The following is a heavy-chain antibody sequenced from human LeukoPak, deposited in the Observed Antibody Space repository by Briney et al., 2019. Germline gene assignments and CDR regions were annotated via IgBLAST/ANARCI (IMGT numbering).Heavy chain of an antibody. CDR2: IYHTGST. CDR3: ASQEYSSRWATDY. Sequence: PSETLSLTCSVSGSSISRGYFWGWIRQPPGKGLEWIGNIYHTGSTYYNPSLKSRVTISVDTSKNQFSLKLSSVTAADTAVYYCASQEYSSRWATDYWGQGTLVTVSS. D-gene: IGHD6-13*01. CDR1: GSSISRGYF. V-gene: IGHV4-38-2*01. J-gene: IGHJ4*02.